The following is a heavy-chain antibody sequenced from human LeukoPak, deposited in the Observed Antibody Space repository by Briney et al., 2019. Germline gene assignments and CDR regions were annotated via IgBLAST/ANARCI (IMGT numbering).Heavy chain of an antibody. D-gene: IGHD3-9*01. CDR1: GYSFTRHW. V-gene: IGHV5-51*01. CDR3: ARHVFADFDSYYMDV. CDR2: IYPGDSDT. J-gene: IGHJ6*03. Sequence: GESLKISCKGSGYSFTRHWIAWVRQMPGKGLEWMGIIYPGDSDTRYSPSFQGQVTISADQSISTAYLQWSSLKASDTAMYYCARHVFADFDSYYMDVWGKGTTVTISS.